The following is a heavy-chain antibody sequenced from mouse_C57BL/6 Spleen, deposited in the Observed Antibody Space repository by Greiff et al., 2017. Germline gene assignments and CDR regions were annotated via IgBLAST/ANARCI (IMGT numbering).Heavy chain of an antibody. CDR3: AREEWLLRYARDY. CDR1: GFTFSDYG. V-gene: IGHV5-17*01. J-gene: IGHJ4*01. Sequence: VQLKESGGGLVKPGGSLKLSCAASGFTFSDYGMHWVRQAPEKGLEWVAYISSGSSTIYYADTVKGRFTISRDNAKNTLFLQMTSLRSEDTAMYYCAREEWLLRYARDYWGQGTSVTVSS. CDR2: ISSGSSTI. D-gene: IGHD2-3*01.